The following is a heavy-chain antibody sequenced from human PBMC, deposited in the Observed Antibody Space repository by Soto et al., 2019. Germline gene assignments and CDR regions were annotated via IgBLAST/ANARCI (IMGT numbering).Heavy chain of an antibody. V-gene: IGHV4-59*01. J-gene: IGHJ4*02. CDR1: GGSISSYY. CDR3: ARGPNYGDYVEDY. Sequence: SETLSLTCTVSGGSISSYYWSWIRQPPGKGLEWIGYIYYSGSTNYNPSLKSRVTISVDTSKNQFSLKLSSVTAADTAVYYCARGPNYGDYVEDYWGQGTLVTVSS. CDR2: IYYSGST. D-gene: IGHD4-17*01.